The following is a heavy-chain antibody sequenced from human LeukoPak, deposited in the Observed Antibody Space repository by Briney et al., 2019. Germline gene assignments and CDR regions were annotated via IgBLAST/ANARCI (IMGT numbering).Heavy chain of an antibody. Sequence: SETLSLTCAVSGYSISSGYYWGWIRQPPGKGLEWIGSIYHSGSTYYNPSLKSRVTISVDTSKNQFSLKLSSVTAADTAVYYCARNYYDILTGYLPFDHWGQGTLVTVSS. CDR1: GYSISSGYY. CDR3: ARNYYDILTGYLPFDH. D-gene: IGHD3-9*01. V-gene: IGHV4-38-2*01. J-gene: IGHJ4*02. CDR2: IYHSGST.